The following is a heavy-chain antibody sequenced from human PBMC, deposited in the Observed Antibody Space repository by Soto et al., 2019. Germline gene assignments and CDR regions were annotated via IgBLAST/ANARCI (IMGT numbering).Heavy chain of an antibody. CDR2: TYYRSKWYN. CDR1: GDSVSSNRAA. J-gene: IGHJ4*02. CDR3: ARAWGFSSGWYGSFSY. Sequence: SQTLSLTCVISGDSVSSNRAAWNWIRQSPSRGLEWLGRTYYRSKWYNDYAVSVKSRITINPDTSKNQFSLQLNSVTPEDTAVYYCARAWGFSSGWYGSFSYWGQGTPVTVSS. V-gene: IGHV6-1*01. D-gene: IGHD6-19*01.